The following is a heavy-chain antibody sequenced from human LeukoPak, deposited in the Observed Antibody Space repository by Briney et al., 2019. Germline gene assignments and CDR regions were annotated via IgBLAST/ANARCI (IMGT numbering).Heavy chain of an antibody. CDR2: ISWNSGSI. D-gene: IGHD3-22*01. CDR1: GFTFDDYA. Sequence: GGSLRLSCAASGFTFDDYAMPWVRQAPGKGLEWVSGISWNSGSIGYADSVKGRFTISRDNAKNSLYLQMNSLRAEDTALYYCAKGPTYYYDSSGSMDYWGQGTLVTVSS. V-gene: IGHV3-9*01. J-gene: IGHJ4*02. CDR3: AKGPTYYYDSSGSMDY.